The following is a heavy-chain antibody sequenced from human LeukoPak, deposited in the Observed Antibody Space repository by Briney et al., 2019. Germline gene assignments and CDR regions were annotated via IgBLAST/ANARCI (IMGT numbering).Heavy chain of an antibody. CDR3: ARGVPDYGDYGSNWFDP. Sequence: SETLSLTCAVYGGSVSGYYWSWIRQPPGKGLEWIGEINHSGSTNYNPSLKSRVTISVDTSKNQFSLKLSSVTAADTAVYYCARGVPDYGDYGSNWFDPWGQGTLVTVSS. CDR2: INHSGST. CDR1: GGSVSGYY. V-gene: IGHV4-34*01. D-gene: IGHD4-17*01. J-gene: IGHJ5*02.